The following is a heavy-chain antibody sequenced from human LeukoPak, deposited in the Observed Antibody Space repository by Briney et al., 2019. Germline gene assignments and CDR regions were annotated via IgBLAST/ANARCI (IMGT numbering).Heavy chain of an antibody. CDR1: GFTFSAYW. CDR3: ARDLELVYYDTSAYEY. V-gene: IGHV3-74*01. J-gene: IGHJ4*02. D-gene: IGHD3-22*01. CDR2: INNDGSST. Sequence: GGSLRLSCAASGFTFSAYWMHWVRQVPWKGLEWVSRINNDGSSTTYADSVEGRFTISRDNAKNTLFLQMNSLRAEDTAVYYCARDLELVYYDTSAYEYWGQGNLVTVSS.